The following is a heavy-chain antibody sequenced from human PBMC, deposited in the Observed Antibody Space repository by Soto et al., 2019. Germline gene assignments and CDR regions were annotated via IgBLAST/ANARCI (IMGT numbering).Heavy chain of an antibody. V-gene: IGHV5-51*01. D-gene: IGHD3-22*01. CDR1: GYSFTSYW. Sequence: PGESLKISCKGSGYSFTSYWIGWVRQMPGKGLEWMGIIYPGDSDTRYSPSFQGQVTISADKSISTAYLQWSSLKASDTAMYYCARIGHYYDSSGYYYSLTFDYWGQGTLVTVSS. CDR2: IYPGDSDT. J-gene: IGHJ4*02. CDR3: ARIGHYYDSSGYYYSLTFDY.